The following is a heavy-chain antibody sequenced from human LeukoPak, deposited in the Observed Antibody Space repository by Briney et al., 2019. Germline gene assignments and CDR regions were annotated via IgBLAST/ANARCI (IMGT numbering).Heavy chain of an antibody. CDR1: GFTFSRYS. D-gene: IGHD3-22*01. Sequence: AGSLRLSCAASGFTFSRYSMNWVRQAPGKGLEWVSSISSSSSYIYYADSVKGRFTISRDNAKNSLYLQMNSLRAEDTAVYYCARDPATLGLSLDYWGQGTLVTVSS. V-gene: IGHV3-21*01. J-gene: IGHJ4*02. CDR3: ARDPATLGLSLDY. CDR2: ISSSSSYI.